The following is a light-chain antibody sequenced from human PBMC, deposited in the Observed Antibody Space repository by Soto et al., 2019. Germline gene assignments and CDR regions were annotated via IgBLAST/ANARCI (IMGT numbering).Light chain of an antibody. CDR3: QQYSNWPPYT. Sequence: EIVMTQSPATLSVSPGERATLSCRASQSVSSNLAWYQQKPGQAPRLLIYGASTRATGIPARFSGSRSGTAFTPTIISLQSEDFAVYYCQQYSNWPPYTFGQGTKLEIK. J-gene: IGKJ2*01. CDR2: GAS. V-gene: IGKV3-15*01. CDR1: QSVSSN.